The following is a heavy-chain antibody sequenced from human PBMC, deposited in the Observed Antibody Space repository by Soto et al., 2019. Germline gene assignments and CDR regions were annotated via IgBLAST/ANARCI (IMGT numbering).Heavy chain of an antibody. Sequence: PSETLSLTCTVSGGSISSGDYYWGWIRQPPGKGLEWSGYIYYSGSTYYNPSLKSRVTISVDTSKNQFSLKLSSVTAADTAVYYCAREGRNYGPYFDYWGQGTLVTVSS. CDR2: IYYSGST. V-gene: IGHV4-30-4*01. D-gene: IGHD1-7*01. CDR3: AREGRNYGPYFDY. J-gene: IGHJ4*02. CDR1: GGSISSGDYY.